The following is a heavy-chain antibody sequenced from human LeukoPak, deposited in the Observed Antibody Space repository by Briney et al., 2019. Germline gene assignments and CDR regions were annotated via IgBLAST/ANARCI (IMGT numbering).Heavy chain of an antibody. CDR1: GFTVSSNY. V-gene: IGHV3-21*01. CDR2: ISSSSIYI. D-gene: IGHD6-13*01. Sequence: GGSLRLSCAASGFTVSSNYMSWVRQAPGKGLEWVSSISSSSIYIYYVDSVKGRFAISRDNAKNSLYLQMNSLRAEDTAVYYCARAFWQQGSNWFDPWGQGTLVTVSS. CDR3: ARAFWQQGSNWFDP. J-gene: IGHJ5*02.